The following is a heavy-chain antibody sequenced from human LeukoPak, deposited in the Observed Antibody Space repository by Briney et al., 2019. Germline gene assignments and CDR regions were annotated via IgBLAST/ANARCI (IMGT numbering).Heavy chain of an antibody. CDR3: ARGGYCSSTSCPAPWFDP. Sequence: SETLSLTCAVYGGSFSGYYWSWIRQPPGKGLEWIGELNHSGSTNYNPSLKSRVTISVDTSKNQFSLKLSSVTAADTAVYYCARGGYCSSTSCPAPWFDPWGQGTLVTVSS. D-gene: IGHD2-2*01. CDR2: LNHSGST. V-gene: IGHV4-34*01. CDR1: GGSFSGYY. J-gene: IGHJ5*02.